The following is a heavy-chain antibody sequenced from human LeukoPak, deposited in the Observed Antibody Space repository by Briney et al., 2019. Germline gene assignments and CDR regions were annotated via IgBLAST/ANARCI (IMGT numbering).Heavy chain of an antibody. CDR3: AREYGSSWSYFDY. CDR1: GGSISSYY. J-gene: IGHJ4*02. V-gene: IGHV4-59*01. CDR2: IYYSGST. D-gene: IGHD6-13*01. Sequence: SETLSLTCTVSGGSISSYYWSWIRQPPGKGLEWIGYIYYSGSTNYNPSLKSRVTISVDTSKNQFSLKLSSVTAADTAVYYCAREYGSSWSYFDYWGQGTLVTVSS.